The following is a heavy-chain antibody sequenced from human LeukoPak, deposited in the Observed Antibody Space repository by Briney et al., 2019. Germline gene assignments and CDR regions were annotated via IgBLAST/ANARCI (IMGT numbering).Heavy chain of an antibody. Sequence: ESLRLSCAASGFSFRSFWMHWVRQAPGEGLVWVSRTNEYGSITDYADSVKGRFAISRDNSKNTLYLQMSSLRAEATAVYYCAKPDSSSWYVYFQHWGQGTLVTVSS. J-gene: IGHJ1*01. CDR3: AKPDSSSWYVYFQH. CDR2: TNEYGSIT. D-gene: IGHD6-13*01. V-gene: IGHV3-74*01. CDR1: GFSFRSFW.